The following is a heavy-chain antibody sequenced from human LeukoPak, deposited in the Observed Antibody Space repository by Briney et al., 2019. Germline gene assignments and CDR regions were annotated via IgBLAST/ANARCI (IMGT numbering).Heavy chain of an antibody. Sequence: PGGSLRLSCAASGFTFSDYYMSWIRQAPGKGLEWVSYIGSSGSTIYYADSVKGRFTISRDNAKNSLYLQMNSLRAEDTAVYYCARESGIQLWAYFDYWGQGTLVTVSS. CDR1: GFTFSDYY. V-gene: IGHV3-11*01. CDR3: ARESGIQLWAYFDY. CDR2: IGSSGSTI. J-gene: IGHJ4*02. D-gene: IGHD5-18*01.